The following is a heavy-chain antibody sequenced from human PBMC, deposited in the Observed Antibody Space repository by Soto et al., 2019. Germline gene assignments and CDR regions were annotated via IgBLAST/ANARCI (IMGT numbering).Heavy chain of an antibody. V-gene: IGHV3-30*18. CDR1: GFTFSSYG. CDR3: AKSAYIYGDYDPLDY. J-gene: IGHJ4*02. CDR2: ISYDGSNK. Sequence: PGGSLRLSCAASGFTFSSYGMHWVRQAPGKGLEWVAVISYDGSNKYYADSVKGRFTISRDNSKNTLYLQMNSLRAEDTAVYYCAKSAYIYGDYDPLDYWGQGTLVTVSS. D-gene: IGHD4-17*01.